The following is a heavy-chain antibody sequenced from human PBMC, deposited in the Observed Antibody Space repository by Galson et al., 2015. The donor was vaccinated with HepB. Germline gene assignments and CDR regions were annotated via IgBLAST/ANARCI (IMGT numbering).Heavy chain of an antibody. Sequence: SVKVSCKASGYTFTSYYMHWVRQAPGQGLEWMGIINPSGGSTSYAQKFQGRVTMTRDTSTSTVYMELSSLRSEDTAVYYCARGSTDSSGYAGPIIEFDYWGQGTLVTVSS. CDR2: INPSGGST. D-gene: IGHD3-22*01. CDR1: GYTFTSYY. J-gene: IGHJ4*02. CDR3: ARGSTDSSGYAGPIIEFDY. V-gene: IGHV1-46*03.